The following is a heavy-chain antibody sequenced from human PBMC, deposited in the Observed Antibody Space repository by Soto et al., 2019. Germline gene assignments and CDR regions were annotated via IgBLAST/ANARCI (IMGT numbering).Heavy chain of an antibody. D-gene: IGHD4-17*01. Sequence: QITLKESGPPLVKPTQTLTLTCTFSGFSLRNSGVGVGWIRQPPGKALEWLALIYWDDDKRYSPSLKSRLTIPKDPSKNQVVLTMTNMDPVDTATYYCAHLTTGGFYFDYWGQGTLVTVSS. J-gene: IGHJ4*02. CDR2: IYWDDDK. V-gene: IGHV2-5*02. CDR3: AHLTTGGFYFDY. CDR1: GFSLRNSGVG.